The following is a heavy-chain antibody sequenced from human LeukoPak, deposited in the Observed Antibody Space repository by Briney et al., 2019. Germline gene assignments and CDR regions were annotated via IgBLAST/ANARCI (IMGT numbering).Heavy chain of an antibody. CDR3: ARYWAVGASRPDY. CDR2: IKQDGSEK. Sequence: GSRRLSCAASGFNFNAYTMNWVRQAPGKGLGWVTNIKQDGSEKYYVDSVKGRFTISRDNAKNSLYLQMNSLRAEDTAVYYCARYWAVGASRPDYWGQGTLVTVSS. D-gene: IGHD1-26*01. CDR1: GFNFNAYT. V-gene: IGHV3-7*03. J-gene: IGHJ4*02.